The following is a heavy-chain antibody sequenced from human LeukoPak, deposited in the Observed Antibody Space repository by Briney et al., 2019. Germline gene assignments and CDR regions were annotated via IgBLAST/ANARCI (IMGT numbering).Heavy chain of an antibody. CDR2: ITGDGSST. Sequence: GGSLRLSCAASEFTFWMHWVRQAPGKGLVWVSQITGDGSSTSYADSVKGRFTISRDNSKNTLNLQMNSLRAEDTAVYYCAKGIAAVTEGRSRDYYYAMDVWGQAITVTVSS. D-gene: IGHD6-25*01. V-gene: IGHV3-74*01. J-gene: IGHJ6*02. CDR3: AKGIAAVTEGRSRDYYYAMDV. CDR1: EFTFW.